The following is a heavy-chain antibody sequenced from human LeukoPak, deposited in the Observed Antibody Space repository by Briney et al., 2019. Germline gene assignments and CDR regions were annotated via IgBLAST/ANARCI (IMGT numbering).Heavy chain of an antibody. CDR3: TRTTVTTYYY. V-gene: IGHV3-73*01. CDR2: IRSKANSYAT. CDR1: GFTFSGSA. J-gene: IGHJ4*02. Sequence: GGSLRLSCAASGFTFSGSAMPWVRQASGKGLEWVGRIRSKANSYATAYAASVKGRFTISRDDSKNTAYLQMNSLKTEDTAVYYCTRTTVTTYYYWGQGTLVTVSS. D-gene: IGHD4-17*01.